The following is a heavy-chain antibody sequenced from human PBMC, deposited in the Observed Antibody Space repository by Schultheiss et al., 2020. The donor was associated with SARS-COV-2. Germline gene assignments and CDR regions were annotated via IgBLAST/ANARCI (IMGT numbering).Heavy chain of an antibody. CDR3: ARDQRRRIAAPVVWFDP. J-gene: IGHJ5*02. V-gene: IGHV3-15*01. CDR1: GFTFSNAW. Sequence: GGSLRLSCAASGFTFSNAWMSWVRQAPGKGLEWVGRIKSKTDGGTTDYAAPVKGRFTISRDDSKNTLYLQMNSLRAEDTAVYYCARDQRRRIAAPVVWFDPWGQGTLVTVSS. CDR2: IKSKTDGGTT. D-gene: IGHD6-6*01.